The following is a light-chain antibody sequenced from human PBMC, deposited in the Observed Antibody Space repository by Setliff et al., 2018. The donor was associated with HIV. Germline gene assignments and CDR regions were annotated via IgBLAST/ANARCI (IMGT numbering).Light chain of an antibody. J-gene: IGLJ3*02. Sequence: VLTQAPSVSGAPGQRVSISCTGSSSNIGAVYDVHWYQQLPGTAPKLLIYSNSNRPSGIPDRFSGSKSGTSASLAITGLQAEDEADYYCQSYDSSLSGWVFGGGTQLTVL. CDR3: QSYDSSLSGWV. CDR1: SSNIGAVYD. V-gene: IGLV1-40*01. CDR2: SNS.